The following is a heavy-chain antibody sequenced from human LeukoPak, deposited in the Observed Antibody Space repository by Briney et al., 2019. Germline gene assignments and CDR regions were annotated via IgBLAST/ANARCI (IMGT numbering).Heavy chain of an antibody. CDR3: ARVAAAASGYYYYYYMDV. J-gene: IGHJ6*03. D-gene: IGHD6-13*01. CDR2: IYTSGST. V-gene: IGHV4-4*07. Sequence: PSETLSLTCTVSGGSISSYYRSWIRQPAGKGLEWIGRIYTSGSTNYNPSLKSRVTMSVDTSKNQFSLKLSSVTAADTAVYYCARVAAAASGYYYYYYMDVWGKGTTVTVSS. CDR1: GGSISSYY.